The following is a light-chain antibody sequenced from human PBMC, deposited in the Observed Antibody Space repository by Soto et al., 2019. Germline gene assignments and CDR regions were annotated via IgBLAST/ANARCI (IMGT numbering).Light chain of an antibody. V-gene: IGKV1-5*03. CDR1: QNLNDW. J-gene: IGKJ1*01. CDR2: KAS. Sequence: DIQMTQSPSTLSASVGDRVTITCRASQNLNDWLAWFQQKQGKAPTLLIYKASGLESGVPSRFSGSGSGTEFTLTISSLQHDDFSTYYCQQYNSYPWTFGQGTKVEIK. CDR3: QQYNSYPWT.